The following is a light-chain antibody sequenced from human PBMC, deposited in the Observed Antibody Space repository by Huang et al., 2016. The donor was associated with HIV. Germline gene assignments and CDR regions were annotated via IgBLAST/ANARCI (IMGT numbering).Light chain of an antibody. CDR2: KVS. Sequence: DVGVTQSPLSLVVTLGQPASISCRSTHSLVYNDGNTYLNWFHQRPGQSPRRLIYKVSNRDSWVPDRFSGSGSGTNFTLLITDVEAGDAGIYYCMQGTYWPGAFGQGTKVEVK. CDR1: HSLVYNDGNTY. CDR3: MQGTYWPGA. V-gene: IGKV2-30*01. J-gene: IGKJ1*01.